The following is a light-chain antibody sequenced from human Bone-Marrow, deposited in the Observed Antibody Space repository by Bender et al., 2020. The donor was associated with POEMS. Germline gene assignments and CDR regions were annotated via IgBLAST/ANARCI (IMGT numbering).Light chain of an antibody. Sequence: QSALTQPASVSASPGQSITLSCTGTTTDIGTYNVVSWYQQHPGKAPQVVIYETSRRPSGVSNRFSGSKSGTSASLAIAGLQAEDEADYYCQSYDTTLSGSVFGGGTKLTVL. CDR1: TTDIGTYNV. CDR2: ETS. J-gene: IGLJ3*02. V-gene: IGLV2-14*02. CDR3: QSYDTTLSGSV.